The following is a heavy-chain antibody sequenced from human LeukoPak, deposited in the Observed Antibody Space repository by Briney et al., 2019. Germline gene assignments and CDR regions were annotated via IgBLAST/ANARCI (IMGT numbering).Heavy chain of an antibody. D-gene: IGHD2-2*01. CDR1: GFTFSDYY. J-gene: IGHJ5*02. CDR3: ARAVVPAAISWLDP. Sequence: GGSLRLSCAASGFTFSDYYMSWIRQAPGKGLEWVSYISSSGSTIYYADSVKGRFTISRDNAKNSLYLQMNSLRAEDTAVYYCARAVVPAAISWLDPWGQGTLVTVSS. CDR2: ISSSGSTI. V-gene: IGHV3-11*01.